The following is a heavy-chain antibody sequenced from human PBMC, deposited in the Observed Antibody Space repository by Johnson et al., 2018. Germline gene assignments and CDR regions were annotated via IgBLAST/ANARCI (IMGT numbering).Heavy chain of an antibody. CDR3: AKGTTETAARAFDI. Sequence: VQLVESGGGLVQPGGSLRLSCAASGFTFTSYAMSWVRQAPGKGPDWVSTITGSGGSTSYAESVRGQFTIARDNAKNALYRQMSSLRAGDTAVYFWAKGTTETAARAFDIWGQGTTVTVSS. CDR1: GFTFTSYA. CDR2: ITGSGGST. J-gene: IGHJ3*02. V-gene: IGHV3-23*04. D-gene: IGHD6-25*01.